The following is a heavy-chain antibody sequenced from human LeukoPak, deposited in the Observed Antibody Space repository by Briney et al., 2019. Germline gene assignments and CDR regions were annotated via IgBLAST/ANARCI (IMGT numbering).Heavy chain of an antibody. D-gene: IGHD3-3*01. CDR1: GGSFSGYY. J-gene: IGHJ4*02. CDR3: AREDYDFWSGYRINHFDY. V-gene: IGHV4-34*01. Sequence: SETLSLTCAVYGGSFSGYYWSWIRQAPGKGLEWIGEINHSGSTNYNPSLKSRVTISVDTSKNQFSLKLSSVTAADTAVYYCAREDYDFWSGYRINHFDYWGQGTLVTVSS. CDR2: INHSGST.